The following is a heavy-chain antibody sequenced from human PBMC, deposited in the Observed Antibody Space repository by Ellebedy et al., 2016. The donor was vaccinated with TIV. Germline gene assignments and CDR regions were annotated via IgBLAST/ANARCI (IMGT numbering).Heavy chain of an antibody. J-gene: IGHJ3*02. V-gene: IGHV4-59*01. Sequence: ESLKISXTVSGGSISNYYWTWIRQPPGKGLEWIGYIYSSGSTNYNPSLKSRVTISVDTSKNQFSLNLNSVTAADTAVYYCARWGQMEILRHAFEIWGQGTMVIVS. CDR2: IYSSGST. CDR1: GGSISNYY. CDR3: ARWGQMEILRHAFEI. D-gene: IGHD5-24*01.